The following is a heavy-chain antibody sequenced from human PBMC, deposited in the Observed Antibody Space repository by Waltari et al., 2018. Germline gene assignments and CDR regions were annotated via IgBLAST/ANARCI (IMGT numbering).Heavy chain of an antibody. CDR2: IYNSGTT. Sequence: QLQESGPGLVKPSETVSLTCSVSGDSIMKNNYHWGWIRQPPGKGLEWIGSIYNSGTTYYNPSIKSRVTISLDASRNRFSLRLSSVTAADTAVYYCARASTAIFGVVITGYNIWGQGTVVTVSS. V-gene: IGHV4-39*07. D-gene: IGHD3-3*01. CDR1: GDSIMKNNYH. CDR3: ARASTAIFGVVITGYNI. J-gene: IGHJ3*01.